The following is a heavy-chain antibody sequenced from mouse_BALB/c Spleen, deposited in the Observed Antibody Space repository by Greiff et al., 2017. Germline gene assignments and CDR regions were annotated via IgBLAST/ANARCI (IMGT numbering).Heavy chain of an antibody. V-gene: IGHV5-6-2*01. Sequence: EVQGVESGGGLVKLGGSLKLSCAASGFTFSSYYMSWVRQTPEKRLELVAAINSNGGSTYYPDTVKGRFTISRDNAKNTLYLQMSSLKSEDTALYYCARQGDLDYFDYWGQGTTLTVSS. CDR1: GFTFSSYY. D-gene: IGHD3-3*01. CDR2: INSNGGST. CDR3: ARQGDLDYFDY. J-gene: IGHJ2*01.